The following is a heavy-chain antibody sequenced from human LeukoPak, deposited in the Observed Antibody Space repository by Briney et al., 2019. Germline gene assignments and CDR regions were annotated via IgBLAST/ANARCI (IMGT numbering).Heavy chain of an antibody. CDR1: GFTFSSYE. D-gene: IGHD6-6*01. CDR3: ARDLYSSSSHY. J-gene: IGHJ4*02. Sequence: GGSLILSCAASGFTFSSYEMNWVRQAPGKGLEWVSYISSSGSTIYYADSVKGRFTISRDNAKNSLYLQMNSLRAEDTAVYYCARDLYSSSSHYWGQGTLVTVSS. CDR2: ISSSGSTI. V-gene: IGHV3-48*03.